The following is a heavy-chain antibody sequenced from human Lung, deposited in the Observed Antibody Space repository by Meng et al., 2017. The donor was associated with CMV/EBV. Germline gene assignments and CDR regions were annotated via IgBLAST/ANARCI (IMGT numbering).Heavy chain of an antibody. CDR3: AHGGGDC. V-gene: IGHV3-30-3*01. CDR2: ISYDGSNK. Sequence: QVQRVEAVGGVVPPGRSLRLSCAASGFTFSSYAMHWVRQAPGKGLEWVAVISYDGSNKYYADSVKGRFTISRDNSKNTLYLQMNSLRAEDTAVYYCAHGGGDCWGQGTLVTVSS. CDR1: GFTFSSYA. J-gene: IGHJ4*02. D-gene: IGHD2-15*01.